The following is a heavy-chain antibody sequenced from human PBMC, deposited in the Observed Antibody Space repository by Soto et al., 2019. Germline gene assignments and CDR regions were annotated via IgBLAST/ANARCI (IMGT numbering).Heavy chain of an antibody. D-gene: IGHD1-7*01. Sequence: QVQLVQSGAEVKKPGASVKVSCKASGYTFTSYGISWVRQAPGQGLEWMGWISAYNGNTNFAQKLQGRVTMTKETYTSTAYMELRSLRSDDTAVYYCARDREYHWNYNWFDPWGQGTLVTVSS. CDR3: ARDREYHWNYNWFDP. CDR2: ISAYNGNT. CDR1: GYTFTSYG. V-gene: IGHV1-18*01. J-gene: IGHJ5*02.